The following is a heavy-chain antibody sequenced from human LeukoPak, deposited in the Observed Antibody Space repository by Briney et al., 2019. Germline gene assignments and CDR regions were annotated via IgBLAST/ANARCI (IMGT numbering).Heavy chain of an antibody. J-gene: IGHJ4*02. V-gene: IGHV3-48*01. CDR3: ASGPGRDYYDSSGHTDY. CDR2: ISSSSSTI. Sequence: PGGSLRLSCAASGFTFSSYSMNWVRQAPGKGLEWVSYISSSSSTIYYADSVKGRFTISRDNAKNSLYLQMNSLRAEDTAVYYCASGPGRDYYDSSGHTDYWGQGTLVTVSS. D-gene: IGHD3-22*01. CDR1: GFTFSSYS.